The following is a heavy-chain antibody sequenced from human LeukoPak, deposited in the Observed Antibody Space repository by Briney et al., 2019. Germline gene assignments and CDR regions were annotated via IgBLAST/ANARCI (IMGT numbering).Heavy chain of an antibody. CDR1: GFTFSTHW. CDR3: ARDSSGYQ. J-gene: IGHJ4*02. CDR2: IKEDGSEK. D-gene: IGHD3-22*01. Sequence: QPGGSLRLSCAASGFTFSTHWMRWVRQDPGKGLEWVANIKEDGSEKYYGDSVKGRFTISRDNAKNSLYLQMNSLRAEDTAVYYCARDSSGYQWGQGTLVTVSS. V-gene: IGHV3-7*01.